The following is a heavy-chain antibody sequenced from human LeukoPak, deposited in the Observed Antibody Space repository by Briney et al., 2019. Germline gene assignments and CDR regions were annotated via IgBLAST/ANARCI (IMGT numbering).Heavy chain of an antibody. Sequence: ASVKVSCKASGYTLTGYYMHWVRQAPGQGLEWMGWINPNSGGTNYAQKFQGRVTMTRDTSISTAYMELSRLRSDDTAVYYCARDQTDDYLGDYYMDVWGKGTTVTVSS. J-gene: IGHJ6*03. CDR3: ARDQTDDYLGDYYMDV. CDR2: INPNSGGT. V-gene: IGHV1-2*02. CDR1: GYTLTGYY. D-gene: IGHD5-12*01.